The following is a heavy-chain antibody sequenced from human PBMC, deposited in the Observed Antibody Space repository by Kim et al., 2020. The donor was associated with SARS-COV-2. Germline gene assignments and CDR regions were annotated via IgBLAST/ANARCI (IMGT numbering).Heavy chain of an antibody. CDR3: AKWREYCSSTTCFQNFDY. CDR2: ISDSGYYT. V-gene: IGHV3-23*01. D-gene: IGHD2-2*01. Sequence: GGSLRLSCAASGFTFSHYAMSWVRQAPGKGLEWVSGISDSGYYTYYADSVKGRFTISRDNSKNTLFLQMNSLRAEDTAVYYCAKWREYCSSTTCFQNFDYWGQGTLVTVSS. CDR1: GFTFSHYA. J-gene: IGHJ4*02.